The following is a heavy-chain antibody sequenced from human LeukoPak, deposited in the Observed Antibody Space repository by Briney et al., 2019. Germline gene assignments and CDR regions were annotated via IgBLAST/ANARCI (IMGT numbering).Heavy chain of an antibody. V-gene: IGHV1-2*02. D-gene: IGHD2-15*01. CDR1: GYTFTGYY. J-gene: IGHJ6*03. Sequence: GASVKVSCKASGYTFTGYYMHWVRQAPGQGLEWMGWINPNSGGTNYTQKFQGRVTMTRDTSISTAYMELSGLRSDDTAVYYCARVSCSGVSCYHYYYYMDVWGRGTTVTVSS. CDR3: ARVSCSGVSCYHYYYYMDV. CDR2: INPNSGGT.